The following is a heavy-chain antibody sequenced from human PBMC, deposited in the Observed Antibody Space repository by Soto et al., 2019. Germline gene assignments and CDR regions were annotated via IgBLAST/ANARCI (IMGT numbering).Heavy chain of an antibody. CDR1: GFTFSSYA. CDR3: AKGRYDYVWGSYRYLGYDYYFDY. CDR2: ISYDGSNK. D-gene: IGHD3-16*02. J-gene: IGHJ4*02. Sequence: QVQLVESGGGVVQPGRSLRLSCAASGFTFSSYAMHWVRQAPGKGLEWVAVISYDGSNKYYADSVKGRFTISRDNSMNTLYLQMNSLRAEDTAVYYCAKGRYDYVWGSYRYLGYDYYFDYWGQGTLVTVSS. V-gene: IGHV3-30-3*01.